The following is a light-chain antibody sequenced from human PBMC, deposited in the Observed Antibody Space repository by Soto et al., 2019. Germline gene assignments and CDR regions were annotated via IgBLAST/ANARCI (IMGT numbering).Light chain of an antibody. V-gene: IGKV4-1*01. CDR1: QSVLYSSNNKDY. J-gene: IGKJ2*01. Sequence: DIVMTQSPDSLAVSLGERATINCKSSQSVLYSSNNKDYLAWYQQKPGQPPKLLIYWASTRESGVPDRFSGSGSGTDFTLTISSLQAEDVAVYYCQQYYSTRFTFDQGTKVEIK. CDR3: QQYYSTRFT. CDR2: WAS.